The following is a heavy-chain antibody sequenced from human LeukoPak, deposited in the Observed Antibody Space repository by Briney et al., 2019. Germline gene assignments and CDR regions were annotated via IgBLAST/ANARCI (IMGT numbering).Heavy chain of an antibody. D-gene: IGHD6-25*01. CDR3: LGSADRG. CDR1: GFTFSSHW. CDR2: INPDGSET. Sequence: GGSLRLSCADSGFTFSSHWMNWARQAPGRGLEWVGNINPDGSETYYVDSMKGRFTISRDNAKDSVYLQMNTLRVEDTAVYYCLGSADRGWGQGTLVTLSS. V-gene: IGHV3-7*01. J-gene: IGHJ4*02.